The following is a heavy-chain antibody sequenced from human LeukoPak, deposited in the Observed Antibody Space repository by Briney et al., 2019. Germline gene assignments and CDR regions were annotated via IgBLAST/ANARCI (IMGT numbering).Heavy chain of an antibody. CDR3: AREDSGYDHPIDY. V-gene: IGHV4-61*01. CDR1: GGSISSSSYY. D-gene: IGHD5-12*01. CDR2: IYYSGST. J-gene: IGHJ4*02. Sequence: SETLSLTCTVSGGSISSSSYYWSWLRQPPGKGLEWIGYIYYSGSTNYNPSLKSRVTISVDTSKNQFSLKLSSVTAADTAVYYCAREDSGYDHPIDYWGQGTLVTVSS.